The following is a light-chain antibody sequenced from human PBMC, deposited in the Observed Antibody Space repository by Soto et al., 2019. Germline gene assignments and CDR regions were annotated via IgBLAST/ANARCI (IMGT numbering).Light chain of an antibody. Sequence: EIVLTQSPATLSLSPGERATLSCRASQSVSSYLAWYQQKPGQAPRLLIYDASNRATGIPARFSGSGSGTDFTLTISRLEPEDFAVYHCQQYGDSPLTFGGGTKV. CDR1: QSVSSY. V-gene: IGKV3-11*01. J-gene: IGKJ4*01. CDR2: DAS. CDR3: QQYGDSPLT.